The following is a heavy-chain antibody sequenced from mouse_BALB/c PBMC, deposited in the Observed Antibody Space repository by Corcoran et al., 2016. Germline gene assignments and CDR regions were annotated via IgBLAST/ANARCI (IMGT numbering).Heavy chain of an antibody. CDR3: ARGIDYGNSYYAMDY. V-gene: IGHV9-3-1*01. CDR2: INTYTGEP. J-gene: IGHJ4*01. D-gene: IGHD2-1*01. CDR1: GYTFTNYG. Sequence: QIQLVQSGPELKKPGETVKISCKASGYTFTNYGMNWVKQAPGKGLKWMGWINTYTGEPTYADDFKGRFAFSLETSASTAYLQINNLKNEDTATYFCARGIDYGNSYYAMDYWGQGTSVTVSS.